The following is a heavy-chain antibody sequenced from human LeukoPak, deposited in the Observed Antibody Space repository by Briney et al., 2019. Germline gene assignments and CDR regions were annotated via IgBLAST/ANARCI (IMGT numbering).Heavy chain of an antibody. Sequence: SVKVSCKASGGTFSSYAISWVRQAPGQGLEWMGRIIPIFGTANYAQKFQGRVTITTDESTSTAYMELSSLRSEDTAVYYCARDPPGYCSSTSCYFEDWFDPWGQGTLVTVSS. CDR3: ARDPPGYCSSTSCYFEDWFDP. J-gene: IGHJ5*02. V-gene: IGHV1-69*05. CDR1: GGTFSSYA. CDR2: IIPIFGTA. D-gene: IGHD2-2*01.